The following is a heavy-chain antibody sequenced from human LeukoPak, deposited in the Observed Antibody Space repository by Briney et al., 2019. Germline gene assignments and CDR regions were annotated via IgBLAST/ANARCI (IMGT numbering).Heavy chain of an antibody. D-gene: IGHD4/OR15-4a*01. CDR2: IYPGDSDT. CDR3: ARHIGLTTRYLDY. Sequence: GEPLKISCKGSEYSFTSYWIAWLRQLPGKGVEWMGMIYPGDSDTRYSPSFQGHVTISADKSINTAYLQWSSLKASDTAIYYCARHIGLTTRYLDYWGQGTLVAVSS. J-gene: IGHJ4*02. V-gene: IGHV5-51*01. CDR1: EYSFTSYW.